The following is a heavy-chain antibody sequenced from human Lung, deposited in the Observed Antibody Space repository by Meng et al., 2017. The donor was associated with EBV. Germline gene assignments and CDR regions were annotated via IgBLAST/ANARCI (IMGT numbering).Heavy chain of an antibody. V-gene: IGHV1-2*05. CDR2: INPNSGGT. CDR1: GYPFTDYY. CDR3: ARYTGHLDP. Sequence: QVQLGQAWGGVKKPGGPRKGSFQASGYPFTDYYMHWVRPAPGQGLEWMGRINPNSGGTNDAQELQRRVTMTSDTSSNTGYMELSRLRSDDTGVYYFARYTGHLDPWGQGTLVTVSS. D-gene: IGHD2-2*02. J-gene: IGHJ5*02.